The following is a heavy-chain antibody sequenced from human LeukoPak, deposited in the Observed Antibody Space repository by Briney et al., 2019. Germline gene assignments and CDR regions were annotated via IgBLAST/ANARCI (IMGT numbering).Heavy chain of an antibody. CDR3: ARDRDGVEGANAFDY. Sequence: ASVKVSCKASGYTFTSYYMHWARQAPGQGLEWMGIINPSGGSTSYAQKFQGRVTMTRDMSTSTVYMELSSLRSEDTAVYYCARDRDGVEGANAFDYWGQGTLVTVSS. D-gene: IGHD1-26*01. CDR2: INPSGGST. CDR1: GYTFTSYY. J-gene: IGHJ4*02. V-gene: IGHV1-46*01.